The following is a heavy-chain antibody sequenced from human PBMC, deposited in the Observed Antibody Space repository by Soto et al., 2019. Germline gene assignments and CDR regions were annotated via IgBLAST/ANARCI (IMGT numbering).Heavy chain of an antibody. CDR1: GGSISSGGYY. CDR3: ARAGYCSGGSCYSSVTWFDP. D-gene: IGHD2-15*01. Sequence: PSETLSLTCTVSGGSISSGGYYWSWIRQHPGKGLDWIGYIYYSGSTYYNPSLKSRVTISVDTSKNQFSLKLSSVTAADTAVYYCARAGYCSGGSCYSSVTWFDPWGQGTLVTVSS. J-gene: IGHJ5*02. CDR2: IYYSGST. V-gene: IGHV4-31*03.